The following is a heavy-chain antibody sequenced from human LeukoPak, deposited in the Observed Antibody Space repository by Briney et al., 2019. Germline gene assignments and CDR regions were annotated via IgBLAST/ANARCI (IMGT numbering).Heavy chain of an antibody. J-gene: IGHJ6*04. CDR2: IYTSGST. Sequence: PSETLSLTCTVSGGSISSGHYYWSWIRQPAGKGLEWIGRIYTSGSTNYNPSLKSRVTISVDTSKNQFSLKLSSVTAADTGVYYCAGGGVYSSGWYFGDVWGKGTTVTVSS. CDR1: GGSISSGHYY. V-gene: IGHV4-61*02. D-gene: IGHD6-19*01. CDR3: AGGGVYSSGWYFGDV.